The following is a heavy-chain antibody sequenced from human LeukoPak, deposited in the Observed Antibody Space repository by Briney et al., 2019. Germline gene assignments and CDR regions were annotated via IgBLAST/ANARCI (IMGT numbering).Heavy chain of an antibody. J-gene: IGHJ4*02. V-gene: IGHV3-20*04. CDR2: INWNGGST. Sequence: GGSLRLSCAASGFTFDDYGMSWVRQAPGRGLEWLSGINWNGGSTGYADSVKGRFTISRDNAKNSLYLQMNSLRAEDTALYYCARDWGYSYGYSFDYWGQGTLVTVSS. D-gene: IGHD5-18*01. CDR3: ARDWGYSYGYSFDY. CDR1: GFTFDDYG.